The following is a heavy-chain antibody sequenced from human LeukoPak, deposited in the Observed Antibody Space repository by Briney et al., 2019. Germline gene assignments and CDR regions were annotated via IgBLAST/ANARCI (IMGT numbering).Heavy chain of an antibody. CDR3: ARAEPLIAVAGTGYFDY. CDR1: GGSISSGGYY. J-gene: IGHJ4*02. Sequence: SETLSLTCTVSGGSISSGGYYWSWIRQHPGKGLEWIGYIYYSGSTYYNPSLKSRVTISVDTSKNQFSLRLSSVTAADTAVYYCARAEPLIAVAGTGYFDYWGQGTLVTVSS. D-gene: IGHD6-19*01. CDR2: IYYSGST. V-gene: IGHV4-31*03.